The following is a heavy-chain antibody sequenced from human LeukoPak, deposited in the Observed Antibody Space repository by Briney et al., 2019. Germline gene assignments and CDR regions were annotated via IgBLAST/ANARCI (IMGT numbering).Heavy chain of an antibody. CDR3: VRSLRSADF. V-gene: IGHV3-74*01. CDR1: GFTFSNYW. Sequence: GGSLRLSCEASGFTFSNYWMRWVRQPPGKGLMWVSQISTDGSQTFYADSVKGRFTISRDNAQNTLFLQMDSLRPEDTAVYYCVRSLRSADFWGQGTLVTVSS. CDR2: ISTDGSQT. J-gene: IGHJ4*02.